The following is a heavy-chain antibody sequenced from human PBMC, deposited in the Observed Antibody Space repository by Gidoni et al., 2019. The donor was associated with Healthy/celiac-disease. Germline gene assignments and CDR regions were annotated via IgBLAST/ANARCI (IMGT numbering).Heavy chain of an antibody. D-gene: IGHD7-27*01. CDR1: GFTFSSYA. CDR2: ISGGGGST. V-gene: IGHV3-23*01. Sequence: EVQLLESGGGLVQPGGSLRLSCAASGFTFSSYAMSWVRQAPGKGLEWVSAISGGGGSTSYADSVKGRFTISRDNSKTTLYLQMNSLRAEDTAVYYCAKHGLGTLYYFDYWGQGTLVTVSS. J-gene: IGHJ4*02. CDR3: AKHGLGTLYYFDY.